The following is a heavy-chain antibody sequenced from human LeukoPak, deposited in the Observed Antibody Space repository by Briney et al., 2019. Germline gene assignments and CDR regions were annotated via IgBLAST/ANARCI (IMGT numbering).Heavy chain of an antibody. CDR3: ARTYDYGDYLPFDY. Sequence: GGSLRLSCAASGFTFSSYAMHWVRQAPAKGLEGVAVISYDGSNKYYADSVKGRFTISRDNSKNTLYLQMNSLRAEDTAVYYCARTYDYGDYLPFDYWGQGTLVTVSS. CDR1: GFTFSSYA. D-gene: IGHD4-17*01. CDR2: ISYDGSNK. V-gene: IGHV3-30-3*01. J-gene: IGHJ4*02.